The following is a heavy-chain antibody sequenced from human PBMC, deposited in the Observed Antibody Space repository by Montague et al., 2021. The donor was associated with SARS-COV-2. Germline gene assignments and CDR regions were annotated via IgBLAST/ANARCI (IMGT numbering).Heavy chain of an antibody. Sequence: CAISGDSVASDTAAWHWIRQSSTRGLEWLGRTFYRSQWHTDSAASVRSRISFSGDISKNQFSLHLNSVTPEDTAIYYCARDGDYGCTWYSFFQNWGQGTLVIVSS. V-gene: IGHV6-1*01. D-gene: IGHD4-17*01. J-gene: IGHJ1*01. CDR1: GDSVASDTAA. CDR2: TFYRSQWHT. CDR3: ARDGDYGCTWYSFFQN.